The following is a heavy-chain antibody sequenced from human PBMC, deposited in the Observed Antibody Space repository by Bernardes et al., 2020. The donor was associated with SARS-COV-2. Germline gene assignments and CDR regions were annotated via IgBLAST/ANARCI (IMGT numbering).Heavy chain of an antibody. CDR1: GASIRSTNYY. Sequence: SETLSLTCAVSGASIRSTNYYWAWIRQSPGKGLEWIGTIYYPKTIYYNPSLKSRVTISVDTSKNQLSLSLSSVTAADTAVYYCARRYSGYDMFNWFDSWGQGAQITVSS. D-gene: IGHD5-12*01. CDR2: IYYPKTI. J-gene: IGHJ5*01. CDR3: ARRYSGYDMFNWFDS. V-gene: IGHV4-39*01.